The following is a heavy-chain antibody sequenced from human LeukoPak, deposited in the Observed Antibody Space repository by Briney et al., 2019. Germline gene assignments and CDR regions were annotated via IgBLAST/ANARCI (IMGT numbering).Heavy chain of an antibody. CDR2: ISGSGGST. Sequence: PGGSLRLSCAASGFNFSSYAMSWARQAPGKGLEWVSTISGSGGSTYYADSVKGRFTISRDNSKNTLYLQMNSLRAEDTAVYYCAKEWAYYYDSSGYSHWGQGTLVTVSS. J-gene: IGHJ4*02. CDR3: AKEWAYYYDSSGYSH. V-gene: IGHV3-23*01. CDR1: GFNFSSYA. D-gene: IGHD3-22*01.